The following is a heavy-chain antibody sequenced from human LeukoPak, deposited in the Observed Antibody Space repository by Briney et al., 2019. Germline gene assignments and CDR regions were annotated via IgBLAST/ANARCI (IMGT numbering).Heavy chain of an antibody. J-gene: IGHJ4*02. CDR2: ISAYNGNT. Sequence: ASVKVSCKASGYTFTSYGISWVRQAPGQGLEWMGWISAYNGNTNYAQKLQGRVTMTTDTSTSTAYMELRSLRSEDTAVYYCATQWNYYDSSGYYYFYYWGQGTLVTVSS. V-gene: IGHV1-18*01. D-gene: IGHD3-22*01. CDR1: GYTFTSYG. CDR3: ATQWNYYDSSGYYYFYY.